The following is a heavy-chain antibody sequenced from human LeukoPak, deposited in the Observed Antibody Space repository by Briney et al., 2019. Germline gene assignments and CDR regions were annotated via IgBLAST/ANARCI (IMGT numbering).Heavy chain of an antibody. J-gene: IGHJ6*03. CDR1: GFIVSHNY. V-gene: IGHV3-53*05. Sequence: GGSLRLSCAASGFIVSHNYMTWVRQAPGKGLEWISVIYIDGTTYYADSVKGRFTISRDNSKNTLYLQMNSLRAEDTAVYYCAKDRGRTTDYYYYMDVWGIGTTVTVSS. CDR3: AKDRGRTTDYYYYMDV. D-gene: IGHD3-10*01. CDR2: IYIDGTT.